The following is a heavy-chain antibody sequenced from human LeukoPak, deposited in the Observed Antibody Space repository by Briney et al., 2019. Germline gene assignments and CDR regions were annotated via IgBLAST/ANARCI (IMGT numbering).Heavy chain of an antibody. CDR1: GFTFSTYW. CDR2: INSDGFTT. D-gene: IGHD6-19*01. Sequence: GSLRLSCAASGFTFSTYWMHWVRQAPGKGLVWVSRINSDGFTTNYADSVKGRFTISRDNAKNTLYLQMNSLRAEDTAVYYCTSGISVASTRGYFDYWGQGTLVTVSS. CDR3: TSGISVASTRGYFDY. V-gene: IGHV3-74*01. J-gene: IGHJ4*02.